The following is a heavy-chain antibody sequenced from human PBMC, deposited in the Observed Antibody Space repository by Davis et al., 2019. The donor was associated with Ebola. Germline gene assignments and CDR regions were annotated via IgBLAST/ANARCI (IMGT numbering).Heavy chain of an antibody. J-gene: IGHJ4*02. CDR2: ISGDGSST. CDR3: ARENWNYDY. D-gene: IGHD1-7*01. V-gene: IGHV3-74*01. Sequence: PGGSLRLSCAASGFTFSSYTMNWVRQGPGKGLVWVSHISGDGSSTSYADSVKGRFTISRDNAKNTLYLQMNSLRAEDTAVYYCARENWNYDYWGQGTLVTVSS. CDR1: GFTFSSYT.